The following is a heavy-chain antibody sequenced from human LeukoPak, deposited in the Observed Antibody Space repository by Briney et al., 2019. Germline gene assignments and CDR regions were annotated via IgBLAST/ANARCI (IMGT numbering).Heavy chain of an antibody. J-gene: IGHJ3*02. CDR3: ARGLGGRYGGPTLRAFDI. CDR2: INHSGST. Sequence: PSETLSLTCTVSGGSISSYYWSWIRQPPGKGLEWIGEINHSGSTNYNPSLKSRVTISVDTSKNQFSLKLSSVTAADTAVYYCARGLGGRYGGPTLRAFDIWGQGTMVTVSS. V-gene: IGHV4-34*01. CDR1: GGSISSYY. D-gene: IGHD4-23*01.